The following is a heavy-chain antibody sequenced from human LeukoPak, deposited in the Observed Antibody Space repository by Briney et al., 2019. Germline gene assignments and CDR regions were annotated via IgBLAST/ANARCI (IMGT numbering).Heavy chain of an antibody. CDR1: GFTFSDAW. V-gene: IGHV3-15*01. J-gene: IGHJ4*02. CDR2: IKSKSDGGTI. D-gene: IGHD2-15*01. Sequence: GSLRLSFVGSGFTFSDAWMSWVRQAPGKGLEWVGRIKSKSDGGTIDYAAPVKGRFTISRDDSRNTLYLQMNSLKTEDTAVYYCTTRRQDGWWGQGTLVTVS. CDR3: TTRRQDGW.